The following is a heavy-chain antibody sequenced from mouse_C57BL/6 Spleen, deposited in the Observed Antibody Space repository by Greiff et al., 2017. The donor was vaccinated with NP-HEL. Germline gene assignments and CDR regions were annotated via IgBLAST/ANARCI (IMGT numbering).Heavy chain of an antibody. J-gene: IGHJ2*01. V-gene: IGHV1-81*01. CDR3: ARCPITTVVATGDY. CDR2: IYPRSGNN. D-gene: IGHD1-1*01. CDR1: GYTFTSYG. Sequence: QVQLQQSGAELARPGASVKLSCKASGYTFTSYGISWVKQRTGQGLEWIGEIYPRSGNNYYNEKFKGKATLNADKSSSTAYMELRSLTSEDSAVYFCARCPITTVVATGDYWGQGTTLTVSS.